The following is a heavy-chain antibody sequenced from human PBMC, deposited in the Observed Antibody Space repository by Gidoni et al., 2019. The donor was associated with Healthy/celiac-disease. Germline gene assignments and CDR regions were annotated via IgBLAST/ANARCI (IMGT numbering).Heavy chain of an antibody. Sequence: QHPGKGLEWIGYIYYSGSTYYNPSLKSRVTISVDTSKNQFSLKLSSVTAADTAVYYCARVPSPANCSGGSCYSDDSSEYAFDIWGQGTMVTVSS. J-gene: IGHJ3*02. V-gene: IGHV4-31*02. CDR2: IYYSGST. CDR3: ARVPSPANCSGGSCYSDDSSEYAFDI. D-gene: IGHD2-15*01.